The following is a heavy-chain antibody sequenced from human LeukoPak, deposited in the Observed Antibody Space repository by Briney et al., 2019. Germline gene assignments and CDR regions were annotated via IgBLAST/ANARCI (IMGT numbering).Heavy chain of an antibody. D-gene: IGHD1-26*01. CDR3: ARTIVGALYDAFDI. CDR1: GYSFTNYF. J-gene: IGHJ3*02. Sequence: GASVKVSCKASGYSFTNYFVHWVRQAPGQGLEWMGWISPTSGATNYAQNFQGRVTMTRDTSISTAYMELSRLRSDDTAVYYCARTIVGALYDAFDIWGQGTMVTVSS. CDR2: ISPTSGAT. V-gene: IGHV1-2*02.